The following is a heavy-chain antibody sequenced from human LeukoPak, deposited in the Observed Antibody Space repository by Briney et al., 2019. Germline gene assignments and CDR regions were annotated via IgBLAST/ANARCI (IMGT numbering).Heavy chain of an antibody. CDR2: IWYDESNK. Sequence: PGRSLRLSCAASGFTFSSYGMHWVRQTPGKGLEWVAVIWYDESNKYYADSVKGRFTISRDNSKNTLYLQMNSLRAEDTAVYYCAKGYYYGSGSYYPFDVWGQGTTVTVSS. D-gene: IGHD3-10*01. V-gene: IGHV3-33*06. J-gene: IGHJ6*02. CDR3: AKGYYYGSGSYYPFDV. CDR1: GFTFSSYG.